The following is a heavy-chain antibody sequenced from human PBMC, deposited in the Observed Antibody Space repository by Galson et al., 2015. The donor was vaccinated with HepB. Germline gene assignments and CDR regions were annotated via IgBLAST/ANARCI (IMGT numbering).Heavy chain of an antibody. V-gene: IGHV3-74*03. CDR2: ITSDGSDT. CDR1: GFAFEHLW. CDR3: VRDVPTAFLDY. D-gene: IGHD4-11*01. J-gene: IGHJ4*02. Sequence: SLRLSCAASGFAFEHLWTHWVRQVPGKGLVWVSRITSDGSDTKYADFVEGRFTVSRDNAKNTLFLQMNSLRPEDTAIYYCVRDVPTAFLDYWGQGTQVTVSS.